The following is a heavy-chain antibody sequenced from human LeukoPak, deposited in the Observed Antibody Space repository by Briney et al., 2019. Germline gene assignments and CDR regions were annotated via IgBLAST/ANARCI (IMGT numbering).Heavy chain of an antibody. CDR3: ALYLYGFTALGY. V-gene: IGHV1-24*01. CDR1: GYTLTELS. Sequence: ASVKVSCKVSGYTLTELSMHWVRQAPGKGLEWMGGFDPEDGETIYAQKFQGRVTMTEDTSTDTAYMELSSLRSEDTAVYYCALYLYGFTALGYWGQGTLVTVSS. J-gene: IGHJ4*02. D-gene: IGHD3-16*02. CDR2: FDPEDGET.